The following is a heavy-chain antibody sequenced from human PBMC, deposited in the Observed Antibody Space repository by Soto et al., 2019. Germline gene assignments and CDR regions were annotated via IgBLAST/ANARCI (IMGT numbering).Heavy chain of an antibody. Sequence: PGRPLRLSCATSGLNFKNYGMSWVRMATGQGLEWVSAISGSGSETYYADSVKGRFTITRDNSKETLFLQMNSLRAEDTAIYYCAKDQERFGSGNYYKEYWGQGTLVTVSS. V-gene: IGHV3-23*01. D-gene: IGHD3-10*01. CDR3: AKDQERFGSGNYYKEY. J-gene: IGHJ4*02. CDR2: ISGSGSET. CDR1: GLNFKNYG.